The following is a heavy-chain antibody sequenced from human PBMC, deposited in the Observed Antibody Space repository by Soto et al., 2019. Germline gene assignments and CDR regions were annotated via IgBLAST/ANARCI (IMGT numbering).Heavy chain of an antibody. CDR1: CGSIRSINYY. CDR2: IYYSGST. D-gene: IGHD3-10*01. V-gene: IGHV4-39*01. J-gene: IGHJ6*02. Sequence: PSETLSLTCTVLCGSIRSINYYWVLIRPPPGKGLEWIGSIYYSGSTYYNPSLKSRVTISVDTSKNQFSLKLSSVTAADTAVYYCARHSSGAGYYYYYYGMDVWGQGTTVT. CDR3: ARHSSGAGYYYYYYGMDV.